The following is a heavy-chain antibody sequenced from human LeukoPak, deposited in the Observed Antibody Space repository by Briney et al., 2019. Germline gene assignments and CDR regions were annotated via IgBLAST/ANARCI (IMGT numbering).Heavy chain of an antibody. CDR2: IRSAVDTT. V-gene: IGHV3-23*01. J-gene: IGHJ4*02. Sequence: PGGSLRLSCAASGFTMSNYGVSWVRQAPGKGLEWVSGIRSAVDTTHYADSVKGRFIISRDNSKNTLSLQLNSLRPEDTAVYYCASGDELSYWGQGTLVTVSS. CDR1: GFTMSNYG. D-gene: IGHD5-24*01. CDR3: ASGDELSY.